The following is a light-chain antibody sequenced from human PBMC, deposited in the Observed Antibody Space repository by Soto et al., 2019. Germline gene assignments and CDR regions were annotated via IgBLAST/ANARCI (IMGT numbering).Light chain of an antibody. CDR2: DFN. CDR3: SSYSSSSTLV. V-gene: IGLV2-14*03. Sequence: QSALTQPASVSGSPGQSITISCTGTSSDVGGYKYVSWYQHHPGKAPKLMIYDFNHRPSGVSNRFSGSKSGNTASLTISGLQAEDEADYYRSSYSSSSTLVFGGGTKLTVL. J-gene: IGLJ2*01. CDR1: SSDVGGYKY.